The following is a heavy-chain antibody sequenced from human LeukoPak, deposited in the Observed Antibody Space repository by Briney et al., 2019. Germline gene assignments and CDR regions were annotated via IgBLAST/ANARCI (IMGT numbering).Heavy chain of an antibody. J-gene: IGHJ4*02. CDR1: GYTFTSYA. V-gene: IGHV1-3*01. D-gene: IGHD6-19*01. CDR3: ARDSVRGARYSSYLDY. Sequence: GASVKVSCKASGYTFTSYAMHWVRQAPGQRLEWMGWINAGNGNTKYSQKFQGRVTITRDTSASTAYMELSSLRSEDTAVYYCARDSVRGARYSSYLDYWGQGTLVTVSS. CDR2: INAGNGNT.